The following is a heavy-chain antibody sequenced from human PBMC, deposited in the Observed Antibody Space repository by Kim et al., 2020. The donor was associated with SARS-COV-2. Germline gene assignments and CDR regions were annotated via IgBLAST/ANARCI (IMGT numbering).Heavy chain of an antibody. CDR3: ARDMDTDNYYYGMDV. D-gene: IGHD5-18*01. V-gene: IGHV3-21*01. J-gene: IGHJ6*02. Sequence: DSVKGRFTISRDNAKNSLYLQMNSLRAEDTAVYYCARDMDTDNYYYGMDVWGQGTTVTVSS.